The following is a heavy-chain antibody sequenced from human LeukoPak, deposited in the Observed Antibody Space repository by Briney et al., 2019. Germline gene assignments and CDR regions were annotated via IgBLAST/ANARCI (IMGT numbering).Heavy chain of an antibody. Sequence: AETLSLTCTVSGGSISSSSYYWGWIRQPPGKGREWIGSIYYSGSTYYNPSLKSRVTISVDSSKNQFSLKLSSVTAAATAMSYCARHARYYYDSSAGRPSFFDYWGQGTLVTVSS. V-gene: IGHV4-39*01. J-gene: IGHJ4*02. D-gene: IGHD3-22*01. CDR2: IYYSGST. CDR1: GGSISSSSYY. CDR3: ARHARYYYDSSAGRPSFFDY.